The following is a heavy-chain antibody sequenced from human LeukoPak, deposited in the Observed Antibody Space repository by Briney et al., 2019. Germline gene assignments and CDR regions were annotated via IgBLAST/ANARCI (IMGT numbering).Heavy chain of an antibody. Sequence: PGGSLRLSCAASGFTVSSNYMTWVRQAPGKGLEWVSVIYSGGSTYYADSVKGRFTISRDNSKHTLYLQMSSLRAEDTAVYYCARDRGATFYFDYWGQGTLVTVSS. CDR2: IYSGGST. CDR3: ARDRGATFYFDY. D-gene: IGHD1-26*01. V-gene: IGHV3-53*01. CDR1: GFTVSSNY. J-gene: IGHJ4*02.